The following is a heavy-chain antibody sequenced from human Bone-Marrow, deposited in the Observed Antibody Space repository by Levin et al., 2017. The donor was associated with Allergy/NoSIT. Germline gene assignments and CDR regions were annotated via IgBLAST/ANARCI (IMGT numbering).Heavy chain of an antibody. J-gene: IGHJ5*02. CDR2: IDPSDSYT. CDR1: GYSFTSYW. D-gene: IGHD3-10*01. V-gene: IGHV5-10-1*01. Sequence: GESLKISCKGSGYSFTSYWISWVRQMPGKGLEWMGRIDPSDSYTNYSPSFQGHVTISADKSISTAYLQWSSLKASDTAMYYCARHDPYGSGPNRFDPWGQGTLVTVSS. CDR3: ARHDPYGSGPNRFDP.